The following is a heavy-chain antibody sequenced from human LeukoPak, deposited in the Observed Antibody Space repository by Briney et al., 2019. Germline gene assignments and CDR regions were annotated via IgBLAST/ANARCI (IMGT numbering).Heavy chain of an antibody. V-gene: IGHV5-51*01. J-gene: IGHJ5*02. CDR3: ARLRDIVVVPAATDWFDP. Sequence: GESLKISCKGSGYSFTSYWIGWVRQMPGKGLEWMGIIYPGDSDTRYSPSFQGQVTISADKSISTAYLQWSSLKASDTAMYYCARLRDIVVVPAATDWFDPWGQGTLVTVSS. CDR2: IYPGDSDT. D-gene: IGHD2-2*01. CDR1: GYSFTSYW.